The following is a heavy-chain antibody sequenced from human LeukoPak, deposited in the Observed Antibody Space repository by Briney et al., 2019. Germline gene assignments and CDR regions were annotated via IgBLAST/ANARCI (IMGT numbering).Heavy chain of an antibody. Sequence: SVKVSCKASGYTFTSYGISWVRQAPGQGLEWMGGIIPIFGTANYAQKFQGRVTITTDESTSTAYMELSSLRSEDTAVYYCARDHGPAAIRGTFDYWGQGTLVTVSS. D-gene: IGHD2-2*02. V-gene: IGHV1-69*05. CDR1: GYTFTSYG. J-gene: IGHJ4*02. CDR3: ARDHGPAAIRGTFDY. CDR2: IIPIFGTA.